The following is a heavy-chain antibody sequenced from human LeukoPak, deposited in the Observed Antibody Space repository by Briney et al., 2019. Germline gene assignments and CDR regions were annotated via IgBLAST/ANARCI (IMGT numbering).Heavy chain of an antibody. Sequence: SETLSLTCTVSGGSVSSGTYYWSWIRQPPGKGLEWIGYIYYSGSTNYNPSLKSRVTISVDTSKNQFSLKLSSVTAADTAVYYCARERVYYDFWSGYSDSYYFDYWGQGTLVTVSS. CDR2: IYYSGST. CDR1: GGSVSSGTYY. V-gene: IGHV4-61*01. D-gene: IGHD3-3*01. CDR3: ARERVYYDFWSGYSDSYYFDY. J-gene: IGHJ4*02.